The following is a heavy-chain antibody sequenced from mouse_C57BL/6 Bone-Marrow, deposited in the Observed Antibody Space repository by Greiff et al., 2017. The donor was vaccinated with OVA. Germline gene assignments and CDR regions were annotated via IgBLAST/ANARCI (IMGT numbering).Heavy chain of an antibody. CDR1: GYTFTSYW. V-gene: IGHV1-53*01. CDR3: AREDGYDGGAWFAY. CDR2: INPSNGGT. Sequence: QVQLQQPGTELVKPGASVKLSCKASGYTFTSYWMHWVKQRPGQGLEWIGNINPSNGGTKYNEKFKSKATLTVDKSSSTAYMQLSSLTSEDSAVYYCAREDGYDGGAWFAYWGQGTLVTVSA. J-gene: IGHJ3*01. D-gene: IGHD2-2*01.